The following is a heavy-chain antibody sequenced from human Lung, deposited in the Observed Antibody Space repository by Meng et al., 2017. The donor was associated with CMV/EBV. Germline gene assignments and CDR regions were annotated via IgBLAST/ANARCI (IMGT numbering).Heavy chain of an antibody. CDR2: IYYSGST. V-gene: IGHV4-59*01. Sequence: SETLSLXCTVSGASISSYYWSWIRQPPGRGLEYIGFIYYSGSTNYNPSLRRPVIISIDTSKNQFSRKLSSVTTADTAVYYCARFSATGAYYYGMDVWGQGXTVTVSS. CDR1: GASISSYY. D-gene: IGHD1-1*01. J-gene: IGHJ6*02. CDR3: ARFSATGAYYYGMDV.